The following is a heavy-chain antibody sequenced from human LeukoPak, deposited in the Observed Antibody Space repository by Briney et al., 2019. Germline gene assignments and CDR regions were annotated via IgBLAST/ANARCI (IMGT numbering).Heavy chain of an antibody. CDR2: INPNSGGT. D-gene: IGHD5/OR15-5a*01. CDR1: GYTFTGYY. J-gene: IGHJ6*02. V-gene: IGHV1-2*04. CDR3: ARDLSTIPTWYYGMDV. Sequence: ASVKVSCKASGYTFTGYYMHWVRQAPGQGLEWMGWINPNSGGTNYAQKFQGWVTMTRDTSISTAYMELSRLRSDDTAVYYCARDLSTIPTWYYGMDVWGQGTTVTVSS.